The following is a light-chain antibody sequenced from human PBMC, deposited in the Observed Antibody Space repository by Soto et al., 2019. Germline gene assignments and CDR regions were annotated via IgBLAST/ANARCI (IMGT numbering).Light chain of an antibody. CDR3: QQYDNSPLT. V-gene: IGKV3D-15*01. CDR1: QSVSSN. CDR2: DAS. J-gene: IGKJ4*01. Sequence: EMVMTQSPATLSVSPVELATLSCRASQSVSSNLAWYQQRPGQAPRLLIYDASNRAAGIPARFSGSGSGTDFTLTISSLEPEDFAVYYCQQYDNSPLTFGGGTKVDI.